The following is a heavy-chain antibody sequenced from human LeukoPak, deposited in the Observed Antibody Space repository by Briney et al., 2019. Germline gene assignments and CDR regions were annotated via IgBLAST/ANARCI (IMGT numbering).Heavy chain of an antibody. CDR3: ARANPYSDYPTSEDYYYYMDV. J-gene: IGHJ6*03. CDR2: IYYSGST. Sequence: AGTLSLSCTASGGSISSYCWSWIRQPPGKGLEWVGYIYYSGSTNYNPSLKSRVNISVDTYNNQFSLKLSSVTAADTAVYYCARANPYSDYPTSEDYYYYMDVWGKGTTVTISS. CDR1: GGSISSYC. V-gene: IGHV4-59*01. D-gene: IGHD4-11*01.